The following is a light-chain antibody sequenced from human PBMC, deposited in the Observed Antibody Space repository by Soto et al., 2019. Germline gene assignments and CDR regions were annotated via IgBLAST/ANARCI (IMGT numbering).Light chain of an antibody. CDR2: GAL. CDR1: QSIDSN. J-gene: IGKJ1*01. V-gene: IGKV3-15*01. Sequence: EIVLSQSPGSLSLSPLERATLSFMASQSIDSNVAWYQQKPGQAPRLLMYGALTRATGIPARFSGSGFGTEFTLTITSLQSEDFAVYFCQQYFDWWTFGQGTKVDIK. CDR3: QQYFDWWT.